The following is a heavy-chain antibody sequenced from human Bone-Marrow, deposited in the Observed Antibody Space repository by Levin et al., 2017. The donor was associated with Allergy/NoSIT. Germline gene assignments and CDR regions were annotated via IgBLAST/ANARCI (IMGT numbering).Heavy chain of an antibody. CDR3: ASSGYNWNDGRFDY. CDR1: GFTFSDYY. Sequence: GESLKISCAASGFTFSDYYMSWIRQAPGKGLEWVSYISSSSSYTNYADSVKGRFTISRDNAKNSLYLQMNSLRAEDTAVYYCASSGYNWNDGRFDYWGQGTLVTVSS. J-gene: IGHJ4*02. D-gene: IGHD1-1*01. V-gene: IGHV3-11*03. CDR2: ISSSSSYT.